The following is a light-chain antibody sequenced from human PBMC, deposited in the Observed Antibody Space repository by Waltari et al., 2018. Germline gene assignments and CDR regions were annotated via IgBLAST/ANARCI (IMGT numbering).Light chain of an antibody. CDR3: SSYSYITTLQI. J-gene: IGLJ1*01. Sequence: QSALTQPASVSGSLGQSLTISCTGTHSDIGAYDYVYWYQQHPGKAPKLRLFDVSHRPSGISNRFSGSKSGDTASLTISGLQPEDEADYYCSSYSYITTLQIFGTGTRLTV. CDR1: HSDIGAYDY. V-gene: IGLV2-14*01. CDR2: DVS.